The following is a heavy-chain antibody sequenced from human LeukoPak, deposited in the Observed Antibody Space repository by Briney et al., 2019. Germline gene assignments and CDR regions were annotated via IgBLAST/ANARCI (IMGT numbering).Heavy chain of an antibody. D-gene: IGHD3-10*01. CDR3: ARRLTLVRGVSGTDAFDI. CDR2: ISWNSGSI. CDR1: GFTFDDYA. J-gene: IGHJ3*02. V-gene: IGHV3-9*01. Sequence: GRSLRLSCAASGFTFDDYAMHWVRQAPGKGLEWVSGISWNSGSIGYADSVKGRFTISRDNAKNSLYLQMNSLRAEDTAVYYCARRLTLVRGVSGTDAFDIWGQGTMVTVSS.